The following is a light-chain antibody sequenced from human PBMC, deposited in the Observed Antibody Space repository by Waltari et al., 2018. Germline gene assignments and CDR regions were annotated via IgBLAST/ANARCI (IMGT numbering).Light chain of an antibody. CDR1: QSVSSSY. V-gene: IGKV3-20*01. CDR3: QQYGRS. J-gene: IGKJ5*01. CDR2: GAS. Sequence: EIVLTQSPGTLSLSPGDRATLSCRASQSVSSSYLAWYQQKPGQAPRLLIYGASSRATGIPDRFSGSGSGTDFTLTISRLEPEDFAVYYCQQYGRSFGQGTRLEIK.